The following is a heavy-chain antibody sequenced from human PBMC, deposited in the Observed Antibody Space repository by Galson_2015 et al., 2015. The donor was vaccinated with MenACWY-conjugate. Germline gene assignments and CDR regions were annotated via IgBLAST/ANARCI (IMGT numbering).Heavy chain of an antibody. CDR2: IKPKTDGGTA. CDR1: GFSVSSYA. Sequence: SLRLSCAASGFSVSSYAMTWVRQAPGKGLEWVGRIKPKTDGGTADYGAPGKGRFTISRDDSEKTLFLQMDSLRTEASAVYYCATLAYGYNPHWGQGTLVTVSS. J-gene: IGHJ4*02. D-gene: IGHD1-14*01. V-gene: IGHV3-15*01. CDR3: ATLAYGYNPH.